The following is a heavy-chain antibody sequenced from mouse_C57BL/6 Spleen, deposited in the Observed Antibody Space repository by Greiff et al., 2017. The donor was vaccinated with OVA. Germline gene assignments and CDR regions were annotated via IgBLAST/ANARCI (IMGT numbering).Heavy chain of an antibody. V-gene: IGHV14-3*01. D-gene: IGHD2-4*01. CDR2: IDHANGNT. CDR1: GFTIKNTY. J-gene: IGHJ2*01. CDR3: ASYDYAVEDFDY. Sequence: EVQLQESVAELVRPGASVKLSCTASGFTIKNTYMHWVKQRPEQGLEWIGRIDHANGNTKYPQKFQGKATITADTSANTDYLQLSSLTSEDTAIYYCASYDYAVEDFDYWGQGTTLTVSS.